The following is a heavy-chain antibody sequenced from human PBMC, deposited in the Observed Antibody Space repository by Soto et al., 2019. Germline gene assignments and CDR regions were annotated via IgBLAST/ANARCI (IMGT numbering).Heavy chain of an antibody. V-gene: IGHV3-30*18. CDR1: GFTFSSYG. Sequence: GGSLRLSCAASGFTFSSYGMHWVRQAPGKGLEWVAVISYDGSNKYYADSVKGRFTISRDNSKNTLYLQMNSLRAEDTAVYYCAKVSYDSSGYYWYYFDYWGHGTLVTVAS. D-gene: IGHD3-22*01. CDR3: AKVSYDSSGYYWYYFDY. J-gene: IGHJ4*01. CDR2: ISYDGSNK.